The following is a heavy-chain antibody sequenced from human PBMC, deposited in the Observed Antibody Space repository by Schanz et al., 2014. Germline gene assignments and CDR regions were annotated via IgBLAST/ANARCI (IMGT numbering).Heavy chain of an antibody. V-gene: IGHV3-48*01. D-gene: IGHD3-10*01. CDR2: IRSSSTPI. Sequence: EVQLLESGGGLVQPGGSLRLSCAASGFNFSDYAMCWVRQAPGKGLEWVSYIRSSSTPIYYADSVKGRFTISRDNAKNSLYLQMNSLRAEDTAVYYCAKDGPGGSGSYSADGGMDVWGQGTTVTVSS. CDR1: GFNFSDYA. J-gene: IGHJ6*02. CDR3: AKDGPGGSGSYSADGGMDV.